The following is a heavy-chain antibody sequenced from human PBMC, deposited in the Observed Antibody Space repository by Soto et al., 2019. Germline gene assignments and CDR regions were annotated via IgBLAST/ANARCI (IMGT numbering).Heavy chain of an antibody. CDR1: GFTFSIYA. V-gene: IGHV3-23*01. J-gene: IGHJ4*02. CDR3: AKERDKGADRYFFDF. Sequence: PGGSLRISCAASGFTFSIYASTWVRQAPGKGLEWVSAISGGGDSIYYAEAVEVRFSIPRDQSKNTLYLQMHSLRAEDTAVYFCAKERDKGADRYFFDFWVQGTLVPGS. CDR2: ISGGGDSI.